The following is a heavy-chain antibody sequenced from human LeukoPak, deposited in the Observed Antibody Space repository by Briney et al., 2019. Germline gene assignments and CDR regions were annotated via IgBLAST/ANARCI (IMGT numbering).Heavy chain of an antibody. CDR3: ARVDYYDSSGYYSDY. J-gene: IGHJ4*02. V-gene: IGHV1-18*01. Sequence: ASVKVSCKASGYTFTSYDIRWVRQAPGHPLEWIGWISAYNGNTNYAQKLQGRVTMTTDTSTSTAYMELRSLRSDDTAVYYCARVDYYDSSGYYSDYWGQGTLVTVSS. CDR1: GYTFTSYD. D-gene: IGHD3-22*01. CDR2: ISAYNGNT.